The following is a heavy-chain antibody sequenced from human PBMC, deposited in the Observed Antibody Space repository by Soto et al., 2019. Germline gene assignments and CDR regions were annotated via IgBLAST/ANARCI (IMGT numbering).Heavy chain of an antibody. CDR3: ARSTTVTTYRNFDY. Sequence: QVQLVQSGAEVKKPGSSVKVSCKASGGTFSSYAISWVRQAPGQGLEWMGGIIPIFGTANYAQKFQGRVTITADESTSTAYRELSSLRAEDTAVYYCARSTTVTTYRNFDYWGQGTLVTVSS. J-gene: IGHJ4*02. CDR1: GGTFSSYA. CDR2: IIPIFGTA. D-gene: IGHD4-17*01. V-gene: IGHV1-69*12.